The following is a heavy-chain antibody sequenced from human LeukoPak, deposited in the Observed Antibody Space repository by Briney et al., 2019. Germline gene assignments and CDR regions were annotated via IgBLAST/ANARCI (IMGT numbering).Heavy chain of an antibody. J-gene: IGHJ4*02. CDR2: ISYDGSNK. CDR1: GFTFSSYA. Sequence: GGSLRLSCAASGFTFSSYAMHWVRQAPGKGLEWVAVISYDGSNKYYADSVKGRFTISRDNSKNMMYLQMDSLRTEDTAVYYCAKDGPYFDYWGQGTLVTVSS. D-gene: IGHD3/OR15-3a*01. CDR3: AKDGPYFDY. V-gene: IGHV3-30-3*01.